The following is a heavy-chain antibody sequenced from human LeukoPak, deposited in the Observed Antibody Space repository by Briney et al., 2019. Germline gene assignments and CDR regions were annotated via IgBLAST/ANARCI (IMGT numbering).Heavy chain of an antibody. CDR2: INPSGGST. CDR3: ARDQALGGGSSTFDY. V-gene: IGHV1-46*01. J-gene: IGHJ4*02. D-gene: IGHD2-15*01. CDR1: GYTFTTDY. Sequence: VASVKVSCKASGYTFTTDYIHWVRQAPGQGLEWMGIINPSGGSTTYAQKFQGRVIMTGDTSTSTVYMELRSLRSEDTAVYYCARDQALGGGSSTFDYWGQGTLVTVSS.